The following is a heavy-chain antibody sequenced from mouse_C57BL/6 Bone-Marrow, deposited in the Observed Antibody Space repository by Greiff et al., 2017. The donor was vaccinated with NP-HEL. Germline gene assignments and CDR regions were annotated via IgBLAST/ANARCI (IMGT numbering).Heavy chain of an antibody. CDR3: ARDGSLAMDY. Sequence: EVMLVESGGGLVQSGRSLRLSCATSGFTFSDFYMEWVRQAPGKGLEWIAASRNKANDYTTEYSASVKGRFIVSRDTSQSILYLQMNALRAEDTAIYYCARDGSLAMDYWGQGTSVTVSS. V-gene: IGHV7-1*01. J-gene: IGHJ4*01. CDR2: SRNKANDYTT. CDR1: GFTFSDFY. D-gene: IGHD6-2*01.